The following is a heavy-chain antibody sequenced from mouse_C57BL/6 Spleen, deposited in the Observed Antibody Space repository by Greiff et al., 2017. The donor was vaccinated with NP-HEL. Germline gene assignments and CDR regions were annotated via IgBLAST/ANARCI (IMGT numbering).Heavy chain of an antibody. CDR1: GFSLTSYG. Sequence: VKLVESGPGLVQPSQSLSITCTVSGFSLTSYGVHWVRQSPGKGLEWLGVIWRGGSTDYNAAFMSRLSITKDNSTSQVFFKMNSLQADDTAIYYCAKNDDYDAYYWYFDVWGTGTTVTVSS. J-gene: IGHJ1*03. V-gene: IGHV2-5*01. D-gene: IGHD2-4*01. CDR2: IWRGGST. CDR3: AKNDDYDAYYWYFDV.